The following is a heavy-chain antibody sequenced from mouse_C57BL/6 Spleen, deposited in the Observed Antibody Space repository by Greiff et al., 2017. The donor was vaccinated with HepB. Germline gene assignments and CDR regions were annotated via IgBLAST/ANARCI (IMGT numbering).Heavy chain of an antibody. Sequence: EVKLVESGGGLVKPGGSLKLSCAASGFTFSSYAMSWVRQTPEKRLEWVATISDGGSYTYYPDNVKGRFTISRDNAKNNLYLQMSHLKSEDTAMYYCAVVATEYFDYWGQGTTLTVSS. D-gene: IGHD1-1*01. CDR2: ISDGGSYT. CDR1: GFTFSSYA. V-gene: IGHV5-4*03. CDR3: AVVATEYFDY. J-gene: IGHJ2*01.